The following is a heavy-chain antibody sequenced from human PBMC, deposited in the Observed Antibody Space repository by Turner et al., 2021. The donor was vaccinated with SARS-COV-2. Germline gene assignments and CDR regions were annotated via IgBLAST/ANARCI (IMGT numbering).Heavy chain of an antibody. J-gene: IGHJ2*01. Sequence: DVQLLEAGGGLVQPRGSLILSCGASGFSFSSHGMSWIRQAPGKGLQWVSVVSVRGYGTDYVDSVKGRFTISRDNSKNTLMLQMNNLRVDVTAVYYCAKGDTSGCENWYIDLWGRGTLVTVSS. CDR2: VSVRGYGT. V-gene: IGHV3-23*01. CDR1: GFSFSSHG. CDR3: AKGDTSGCENWYIDL. D-gene: IGHD6-19*01.